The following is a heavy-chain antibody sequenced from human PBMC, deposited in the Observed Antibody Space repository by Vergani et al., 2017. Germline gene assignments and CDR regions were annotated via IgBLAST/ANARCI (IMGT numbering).Heavy chain of an antibody. CDR3: ARGGEVAGTFGWFDP. V-gene: IGHV1-69*02. D-gene: IGHD6-19*01. CDR1: GGTFSSYT. CDR2: IIPILGIA. Sequence: QVQLVQSGAEVKKPGSSVKVSCKASGGTFSSYTISWVRQAPGQGLEWMGRIIPILGIANYAQKFQGRVTITADKSTSTAYMELSSLRSEDTAVCYCARGGEVAGTFGWFDPWGQGTLVTVSS. J-gene: IGHJ5*02.